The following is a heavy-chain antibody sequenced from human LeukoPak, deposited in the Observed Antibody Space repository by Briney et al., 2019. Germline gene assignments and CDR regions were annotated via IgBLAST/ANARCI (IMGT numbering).Heavy chain of an antibody. Sequence: SETLSLTCAVYGGSFSGYYWSWIRQPPGKGLEWIGEINHSGSTNYNPSLKSRVTISVDTPKNQFSLKLSSVTAADTAVYYCARDDRTHLVFDYWGQGTLVTVSS. CDR2: INHSGST. CDR1: GGSFSGYY. J-gene: IGHJ4*02. V-gene: IGHV4-34*01. D-gene: IGHD3-22*01. CDR3: ARDDRTHLVFDY.